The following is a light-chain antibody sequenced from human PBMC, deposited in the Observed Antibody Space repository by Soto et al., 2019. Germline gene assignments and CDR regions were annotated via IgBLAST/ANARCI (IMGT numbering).Light chain of an antibody. CDR1: TSNIGRST. CDR2: GNT. J-gene: IGLJ1*01. V-gene: IGLV1-44*01. CDR3: ATWNDGIFV. Sequence: QPVLTQPPSASGTPGQRVTISCSGTTSNIGRSTVSWYQQFPGAAPKLLIYGNTQRPLGVPVRFSGSKSDTSASLAISGLQSEDEADYYCATWNDGIFVFGIGTKVTVL.